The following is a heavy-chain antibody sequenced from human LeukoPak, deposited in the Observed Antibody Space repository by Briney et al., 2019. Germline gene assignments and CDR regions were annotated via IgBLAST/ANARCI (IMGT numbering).Heavy chain of an antibody. V-gene: IGHV3-72*01. CDR3: NVRWGPNSDY. D-gene: IGHD7-27*01. CDR1: GFTFSDYY. Sequence: PGGSLRLSCAASGFTFSDYYMDWVRQAPGKGLEWVGRTRNKANSYTIDYAASVKGRFTISREDSKNSLYLQMNSLKTEDTAVYYCNVRWGPNSDYWGQGTLVTVSS. J-gene: IGHJ4*02. CDR2: TRNKANSYTI.